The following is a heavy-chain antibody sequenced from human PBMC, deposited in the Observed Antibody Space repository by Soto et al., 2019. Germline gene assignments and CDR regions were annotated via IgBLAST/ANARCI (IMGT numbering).Heavy chain of an antibody. D-gene: IGHD3-16*01. V-gene: IGHV1-69*02. Sequence: QVQLVQSGAEVKKPGSSVRVSCKASGGTFDSYSISWVRQAPGQGFDCVGKVAPIFDFSRYAPNFQGRVTITADKSTSTAYMDLSGLKSEDTAVYYCTTGALGGRQKVVRDAFDFWGQGTKVSVSS. CDR2: VAPIFDFS. CDR3: TTGALGGRQKVVRDAFDF. CDR1: GGTFDSYS. J-gene: IGHJ3*01.